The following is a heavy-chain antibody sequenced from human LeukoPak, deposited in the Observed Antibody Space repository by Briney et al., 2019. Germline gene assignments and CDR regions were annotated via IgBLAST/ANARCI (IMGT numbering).Heavy chain of an antibody. V-gene: IGHV4-59*01. CDR1: GGSISSYY. CDR2: IYYSGST. D-gene: IGHD3-22*01. Sequence: SETLSLTCTVSGGSISSYYWSWIRQPPGKGLEWIGYIYYSGSTNYNPSLKSRVTVSVDTSKNQFSLKLSSVTAADTAVYYCARARGYYYEARFDYWGQGTLVTVSS. J-gene: IGHJ4*02. CDR3: ARARGYYYEARFDY.